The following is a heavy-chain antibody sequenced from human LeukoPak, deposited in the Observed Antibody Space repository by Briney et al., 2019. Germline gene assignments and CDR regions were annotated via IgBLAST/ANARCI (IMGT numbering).Heavy chain of an antibody. CDR2: SRTGGGI. D-gene: IGHD3-10*01. Sequence: PAETLSLTCAVSGVSISGFYWNWIRQPPRKGLEGVWYSRTGGGISSNPSLNSRVASSTDTSQKQPPLRLKPVTATDTPAYYCARRRGGFGEGEFDYWGQGIPVTASP. J-gene: IGHJ4*02. V-gene: IGHV4-4*08. CDR3: ARRRGGFGEGEFDY. CDR1: GVSISGFY.